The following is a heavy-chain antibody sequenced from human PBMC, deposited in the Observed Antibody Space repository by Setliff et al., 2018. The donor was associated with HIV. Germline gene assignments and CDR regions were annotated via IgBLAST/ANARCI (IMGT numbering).Heavy chain of an antibody. D-gene: IGHD2-15*01. Sequence: HPGGSLRLSCAASGFSFSNYGMHWVRQAPGKGLEWVAVIWYDGSNKYYADSVKGRFTISGDNSKNTLYLQMNSLRAEDTAVYYCAKDRDCSGGSCYSEDFDYWGQGTLVTVSS. J-gene: IGHJ4*02. V-gene: IGHV3-30*02. CDR1: GFSFSNYG. CDR3: AKDRDCSGGSCYSEDFDY. CDR2: IWYDGSNK.